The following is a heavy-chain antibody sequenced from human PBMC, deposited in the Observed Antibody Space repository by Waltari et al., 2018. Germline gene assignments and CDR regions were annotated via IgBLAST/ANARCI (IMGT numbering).Heavy chain of an antibody. CDR2: SDTDGMTT. CDR3: GSDLTGVQDF. Sequence: EVQLVESGGGLVQPGGSLRLSCSASGFTFSNYWLPWVCQAPGKGLVWVSRSDTDGMTTDYADSVKGRFIISRDNARNTLYLQMNSLRAEDTAIYYCGSDLTGVQDFWGPGTLVTVSS. J-gene: IGHJ4*02. D-gene: IGHD2-8*02. V-gene: IGHV3-74*01. CDR1: GFTFSNYW.